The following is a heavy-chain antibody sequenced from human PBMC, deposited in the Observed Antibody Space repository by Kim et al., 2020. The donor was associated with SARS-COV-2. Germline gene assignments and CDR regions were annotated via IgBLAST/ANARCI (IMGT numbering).Heavy chain of an antibody. J-gene: IGHJ4*02. CDR3: AKVSYTYGGLSKLPRGGIDY. CDR1: GFSFSSYA. Sequence: GGSLRLSCAASGFSFSSYAMSWVRQAPGKGLEWVSSVSGSGNSTYYADSVKGRFTISRDNSKNTLFLQMNSLRAEDTAIYYWAKVSYTYGGLSKLPRGGIDYGGQRTLVTVSS. D-gene: IGHD3-16*01. CDR2: VSGSGNST. V-gene: IGHV3-23*01.